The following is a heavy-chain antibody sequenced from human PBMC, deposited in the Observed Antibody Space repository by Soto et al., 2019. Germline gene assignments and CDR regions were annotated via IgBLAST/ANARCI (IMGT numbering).Heavy chain of an antibody. D-gene: IGHD1-1*01. CDR3: ARGRYGDY. V-gene: IGHV1-18*01. Sequence: QVHLVQSGAEVKKPGASVKVSCQGSGYAFTTYGITWVRQAPGQGLEWMGWISAHNGNTNYAQKLQGRVTVTRDTSTSTAYMGLRSLRYDDTAVYYCARGRYGDYWGQGALVNVSS. J-gene: IGHJ4*02. CDR1: GYAFTTYG. CDR2: ISAHNGNT.